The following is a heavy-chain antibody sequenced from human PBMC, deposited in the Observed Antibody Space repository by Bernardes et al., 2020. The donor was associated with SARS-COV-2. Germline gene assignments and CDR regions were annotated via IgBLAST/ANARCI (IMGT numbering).Heavy chain of an antibody. J-gene: IGHJ6*02. CDR2: ISRDGSSI. V-gene: IGHV3-74*01. CDR3: EVNYYKGMDV. CDR1: GFSINSYW. Sequence: GGSLRLSCVASGFSINSYWMHWVRQAPGKGLVWVSRISRDGSSIGYADSVRGRFTISRDNAKNTLYLQVNSLRDEDTAVYYCEVNYYKGMDVWGQGTTVTVSS.